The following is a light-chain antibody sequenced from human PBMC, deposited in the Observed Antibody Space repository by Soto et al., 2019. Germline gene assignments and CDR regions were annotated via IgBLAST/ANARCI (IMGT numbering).Light chain of an antibody. CDR2: DNN. Sequence: QSVLTQPPSVSAAPGQKVTISCSGSSSNIGNNYVSWYQQLPGTAPKHLIYDNNKRPSGSPDRFSGSKSGTSATLGITGLQTGDEADYYCGTWDSSLSAAVFGGGTKLTVL. CDR3: GTWDSSLSAAV. J-gene: IGLJ2*01. CDR1: SSNIGNNY. V-gene: IGLV1-51*01.